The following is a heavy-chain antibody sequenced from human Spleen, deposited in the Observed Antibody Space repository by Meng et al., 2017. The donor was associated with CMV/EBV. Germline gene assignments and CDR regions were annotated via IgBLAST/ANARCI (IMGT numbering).Heavy chain of an antibody. V-gene: IGHV3-48*04. D-gene: IGHD1-26*01. Sequence: EYLKIYCAASGFTFSSYSMNVVRQATGKGLEWVSYISSSSSPIYYADSVKGRFTISRDNAKNSLYLQMNSLRAEETAVYYCARGRELPFYWGQGTLVTVSS. CDR3: ARGRELPFY. CDR2: ISSSSSPI. J-gene: IGHJ4*02. CDR1: GFTFSSYS.